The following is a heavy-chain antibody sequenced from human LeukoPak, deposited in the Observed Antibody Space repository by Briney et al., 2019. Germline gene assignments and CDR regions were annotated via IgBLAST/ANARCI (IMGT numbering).Heavy chain of an antibody. Sequence: ASVKVSWKTSGDTFTSSDINWVRQATGQGLEWMGWMNPNSGDTVYAQKFQGRFTMTRDASISTSYMELTSLRSEDTAVYYCARGYPLDVWGQGTTVTVSS. V-gene: IGHV1-8*01. CDR3: ARGYPLDV. CDR2: MNPNSGDT. CDR1: GDTFTSSD. J-gene: IGHJ6*02.